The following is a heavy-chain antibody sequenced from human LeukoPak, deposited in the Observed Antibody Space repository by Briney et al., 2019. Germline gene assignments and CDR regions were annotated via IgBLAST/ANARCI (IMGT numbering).Heavy chain of an antibody. CDR1: GFSFSTYE. Sequence: GGSLRLSCVVSGFSFSTYELNWVRQAPGKGLEWVSYISSSGTTIYYTDSVKGRFTISRDNAKNSLYLQMNSLRDEDTAVYYCASPGYSSIWFLFDYWGQGTLVTVSS. V-gene: IGHV3-48*03. J-gene: IGHJ4*02. D-gene: IGHD6-13*01. CDR2: ISSSGTTI. CDR3: ASPGYSSIWFLFDY.